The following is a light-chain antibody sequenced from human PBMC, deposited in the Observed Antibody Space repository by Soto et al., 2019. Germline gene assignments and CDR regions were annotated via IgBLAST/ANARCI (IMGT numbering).Light chain of an antibody. V-gene: IGKV1-33*01. CDR2: DTS. CDR1: QDITNS. Sequence: DIQMTQSPSSLSPSIGDRVIITCQASQDITNSLNLYQQTSGRVPNLLFYDTSTLPVGVPARFGGSASGAHFIFTFSSLQPEDLATYSCQQYDNLTFGQGTRLDIK. CDR3: QQYDNLT. J-gene: IGKJ5*01.